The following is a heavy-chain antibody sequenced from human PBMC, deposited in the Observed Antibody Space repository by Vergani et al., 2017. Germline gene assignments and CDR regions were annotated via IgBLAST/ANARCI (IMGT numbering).Heavy chain of an antibody. D-gene: IGHD2-8*02. Sequence: EVQLVQSGAEVKKPGESLKISCKGSGYSLTTYWIGWVPQLPGKGLGWMGIIYPGDSDTRYSPSFHGQVTISADKSISTAYLQWSSLKASDTAMYYCARRQPTGENDYWGQGTLVTVSS. J-gene: IGHJ4*02. V-gene: IGHV5-51*01. CDR2: IYPGDSDT. CDR1: GYSLTTYW. CDR3: ARRQPTGENDY.